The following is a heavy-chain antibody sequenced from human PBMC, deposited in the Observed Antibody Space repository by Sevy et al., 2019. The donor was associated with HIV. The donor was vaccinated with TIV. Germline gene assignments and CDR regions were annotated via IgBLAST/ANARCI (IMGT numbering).Heavy chain of an antibody. Sequence: GGSLRLSCVASGFTFSNYAMRWVRQAPGKGLEWVSTFSFGCGKINYADSVKGRFTISRDNSKNTLYLQMNSLRAEDTALYYCAREGCSKPHDYWGQGTLVTVSS. CDR3: AREGCSKPHDY. J-gene: IGHJ4*02. V-gene: IGHV3-23*01. D-gene: IGHD2-2*01. CDR1: GFTFSNYA. CDR2: FSFGCGKI.